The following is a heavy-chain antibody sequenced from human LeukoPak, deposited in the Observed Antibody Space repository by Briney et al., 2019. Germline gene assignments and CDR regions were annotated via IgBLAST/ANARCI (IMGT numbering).Heavy chain of an antibody. V-gene: IGHV3-23*01. CDR3: AKDYGAVLMVYAFGFFDY. Sequence: PGGSLRLSCAASGFTFSSYAMSWVRQAPGKGLEWVSAISGSGGSTYYADSVKGRFTIPRDNSKNTLYLQMNSLRAEDTAVYYCAKDYGAVLMVYAFGFFDYWGQGTLVTVSS. CDR1: GFTFSSYA. J-gene: IGHJ4*02. CDR2: ISGSGGST. D-gene: IGHD2-8*01.